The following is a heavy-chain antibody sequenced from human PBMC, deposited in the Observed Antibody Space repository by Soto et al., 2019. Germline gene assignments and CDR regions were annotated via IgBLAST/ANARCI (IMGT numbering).Heavy chain of an antibody. Sequence: QITLKESGPTRVRPTQTLALTCTFSGFSLVTSGVGVGWIRKTPGKALEWLAVIYWDDDKRYSPSLKSRLTITKDTSKNQVVLTMADMDPVDTATYFCAHRGYMYGNWDHGYFDYWGQGTLVTVSS. CDR2: IYWDDDK. V-gene: IGHV2-5*02. CDR3: AHRGYMYGNWDHGYFDY. CDR1: GFSLVTSGVG. J-gene: IGHJ4*02. D-gene: IGHD5-18*01.